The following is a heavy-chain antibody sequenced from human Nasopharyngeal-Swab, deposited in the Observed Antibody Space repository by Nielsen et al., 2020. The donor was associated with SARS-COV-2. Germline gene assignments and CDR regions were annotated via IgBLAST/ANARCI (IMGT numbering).Heavy chain of an antibody. D-gene: IGHD3-10*01. CDR1: GFTFSSYA. CDR2: ISSDGDNK. J-gene: IGHJ5*02. CDR3: ARDSSKVGEPYPNNWFDP. V-gene: IGHV3-30-3*01. Sequence: GESLKISCAASGFTFSSYAMHWVRQPPGKGLAWVAVISSDGDNKYYADSVKGRFTFSRDNSKNTLYLQMNSLRAEDTAVYYCARDSSKVGEPYPNNWFDPWGQGTLVTVSS.